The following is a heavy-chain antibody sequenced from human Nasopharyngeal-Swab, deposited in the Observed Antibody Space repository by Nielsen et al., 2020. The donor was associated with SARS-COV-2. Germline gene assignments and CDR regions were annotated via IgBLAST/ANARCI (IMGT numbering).Heavy chain of an antibody. Sequence: GGSLRLSCAASGFTFSNYGMHWVRQAPDKGLEWVAVISYDGNIKSYADSVRGRFLISRDNSNNTLYLQMSRLRTEDRAVYYCAKAFGEDQLAEDAFDAWGQGTMVTVSS. CDR2: ISYDGNIK. J-gene: IGHJ3*01. V-gene: IGHV3-30*18. D-gene: IGHD3-16*01. CDR1: GFTFSNYG. CDR3: AKAFGEDQLAEDAFDA.